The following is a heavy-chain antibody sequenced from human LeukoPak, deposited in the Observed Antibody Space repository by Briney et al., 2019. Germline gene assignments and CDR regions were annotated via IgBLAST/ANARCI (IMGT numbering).Heavy chain of an antibody. Sequence: PSETLSLTCTVSSGSISTYFWSWIRQPPGKGLEWIGYIHYIGSTNYNPSLRNRVTISLDTSKHQFSLRVNSVTAADTAVYYCAREKGRGGPDVWGQGTLVTVSS. CDR3: AREKGRGGPDV. CDR1: SGSISTYF. J-gene: IGHJ4*02. D-gene: IGHD1-14*01. CDR2: IHYIGST. V-gene: IGHV4-59*01.